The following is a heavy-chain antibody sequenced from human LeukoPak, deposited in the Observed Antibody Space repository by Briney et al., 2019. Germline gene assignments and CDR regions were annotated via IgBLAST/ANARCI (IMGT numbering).Heavy chain of an antibody. D-gene: IGHD3-22*01. Sequence: GGSLRLSCAASGFISSNYLMHWVRQAPGKGLVWVSRINTDGSSTNYADSVKGRFTISRDNAKNTLYLQMNSLRAEDTAVYYCARDGGSTYYYDSSGYPDAFDIWGQGTMVTVSS. CDR1: GFISSNYL. V-gene: IGHV3-74*01. J-gene: IGHJ3*02. CDR2: INTDGSST. CDR3: ARDGGSTYYYDSSGYPDAFDI.